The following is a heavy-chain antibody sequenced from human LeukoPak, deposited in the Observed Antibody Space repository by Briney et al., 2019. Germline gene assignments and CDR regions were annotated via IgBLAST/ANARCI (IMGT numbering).Heavy chain of an antibody. CDR1: GYTFTGHF. CDR2: IDPNSGGT. D-gene: IGHD3-3*01. CDR3: ARRELSGYYGKY. Sequence: ASVKVSCKASGYTFTGHFIHWVRQAPGQGLEWVGWIDPNSGGTKYAQKFQGRVTMTRDTSISTAYMELTRLTSDDTAVYYCARRELSGYYGKYWGQGSLVLVSS. V-gene: IGHV1-2*02. J-gene: IGHJ4*02.